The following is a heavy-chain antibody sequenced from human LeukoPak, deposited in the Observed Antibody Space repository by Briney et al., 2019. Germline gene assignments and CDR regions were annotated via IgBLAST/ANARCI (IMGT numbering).Heavy chain of an antibody. CDR3: ARDAGRYDYVWGSYRYKN. J-gene: IGHJ4*02. V-gene: IGHV1-18*04. D-gene: IGHD3-16*02. CDR2: ISAYNGNT. Sequence: GASVKVSCKASGYTFTGYYMHWVRQAPGQGLEWMGWISAYNGNTNYAQKLQGRVTMTTDTSTSTAYMELRSLRSDDTAVYYCARDAGRYDYVWGSYRYKNWGQGTLVTVSS. CDR1: GYTFTGYY.